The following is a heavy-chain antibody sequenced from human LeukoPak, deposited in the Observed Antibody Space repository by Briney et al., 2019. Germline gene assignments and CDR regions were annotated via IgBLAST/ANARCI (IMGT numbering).Heavy chain of an antibody. Sequence: GGSLRLSCAASGFTFSSYAMSWVRQAPGKGLEWVSAISGSGGSTYYADSVKGRFTISRDNSKNTLYLQMNSLRAEDTAVYCCATLWFGEPYYYYYYGMDVWGQGTTVTVSS. CDR2: ISGSGGST. J-gene: IGHJ6*02. CDR3: ATLWFGEPYYYYYYGMDV. D-gene: IGHD3-10*01. V-gene: IGHV3-23*01. CDR1: GFTFSSYA.